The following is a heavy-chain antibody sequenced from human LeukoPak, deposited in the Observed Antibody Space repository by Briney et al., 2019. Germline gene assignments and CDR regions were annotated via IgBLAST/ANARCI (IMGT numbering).Heavy chain of an antibody. V-gene: IGHV4-59*01. CDR1: GDSINNYY. J-gene: IGHJ4*02. CDR3: TRLPVGLYSFDH. Sequence: SETLSLTCTVFGDSINNYYXXXIRQPPGKXXXXIGYIXXSGGANYNASLKSRXTLSXDRSKNQFSLKLTSVTAADTAMYYCTRLPVGLYSFDHWGQGALVTVSS. CDR2: IXXSGGA.